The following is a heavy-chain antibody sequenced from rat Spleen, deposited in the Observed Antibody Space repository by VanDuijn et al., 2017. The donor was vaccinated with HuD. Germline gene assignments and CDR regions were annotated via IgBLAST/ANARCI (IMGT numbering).Heavy chain of an antibody. J-gene: IGHJ2*01. CDR3: ARRHYGYTDYFDY. V-gene: IGHV5-25*01. CDR1: GFIFSNYY. CDR2: ISSDGRRN. D-gene: IGHD1-4*01. Sequence: EVQLVESGGGLVQPGRSMSLSCAASGFIFSNYYMVWVRQAPTKGLEWVATISSDGRRNYYRDSVKGRFTISRDNAKSTLSLQMDSLRSEDTATYYCARRHYGYTDYFDYWGQGVMVTVSS.